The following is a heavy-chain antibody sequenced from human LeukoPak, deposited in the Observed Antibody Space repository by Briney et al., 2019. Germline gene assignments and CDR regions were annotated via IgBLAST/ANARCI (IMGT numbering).Heavy chain of an antibody. CDR1: GFTFSSYW. CDR3: ARDSSGPDY. J-gene: IGHJ4*02. V-gene: IGHV3-7*01. CDR2: IKQDGSEK. Sequence: GSLRLSCAASGFTFSSYWMSWVRQAPGKGLEWVANIKQDGSEKYYVDSVKGRFTISRDNAKNSLFLQMNSLRDKDTAVYYCARDSSGPDYWGQGTLVTVSS. D-gene: IGHD6-19*01.